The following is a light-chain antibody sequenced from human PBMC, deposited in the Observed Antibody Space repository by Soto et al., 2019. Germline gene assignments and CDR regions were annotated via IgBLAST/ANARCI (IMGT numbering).Light chain of an antibody. J-gene: IGLJ1*01. Sequence: QSALTQPASVSGSPGQSIAISCTGTSSDVGAYDYVSWYQQHPGKAPQLMIYDVSNRPSGVSNRFSGSKSGNRASLTISGLQAEDEADYYCSSYTTISTYVFGTGTKLTVL. CDR2: DVS. V-gene: IGLV2-14*01. CDR3: SSYTTISTYV. CDR1: SSDVGAYDY.